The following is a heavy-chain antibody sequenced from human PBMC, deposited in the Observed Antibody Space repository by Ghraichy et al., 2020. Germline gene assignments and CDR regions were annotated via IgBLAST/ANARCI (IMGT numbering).Heavy chain of an antibody. CDR1: GFTFSSYA. J-gene: IGHJ6*02. CDR2: ISGSGGST. CDR3: AKDPPSDSSGYRKNYYYYGMDV. Sequence: GALRLSCAASGFTFSSYAMSWVRQAPGKGLEWVSAISGSGGSTYYADSVKGRFTISRDNSKNTLYLQMNSLRAEDTAVYYCAKDPPSDSSGYRKNYYYYGMDVWGQGTTVTVSS. D-gene: IGHD6-19*01. V-gene: IGHV3-23*01.